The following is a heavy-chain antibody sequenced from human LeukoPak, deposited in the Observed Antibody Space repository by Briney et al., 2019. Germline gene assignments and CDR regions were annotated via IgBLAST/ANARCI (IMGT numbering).Heavy chain of an antibody. CDR1: GFTFGDYA. CDR3: TRSIWGTMVRGAWFDP. V-gene: IGHV3-49*03. D-gene: IGHD3-10*01. CDR2: IRSKAYGGTT. Sequence: GGSLRLSCTASGFTFGDYAMSWFRQAPGKGLEWVGFIRSKAYGGTTEYAASVKGRLTISRDDSKSIAYLQMNSLKTEDTAVYYCTRSIWGTMVRGAWFDPWGQGTLVTVSS. J-gene: IGHJ5*02.